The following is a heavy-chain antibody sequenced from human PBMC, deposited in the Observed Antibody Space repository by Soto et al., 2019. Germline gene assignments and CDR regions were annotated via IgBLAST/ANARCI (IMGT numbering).Heavy chain of an antibody. D-gene: IGHD6-19*01. CDR2: ISSSGSTI. Sequence: GGSLRLSCAASGFTFSSYEMNWVRQAPGKGLEWVSYISSSGSTIYYADSVKGRFTISRDNSRDTLFLQMNSLTADDTAVYYCANATTNGGWFNPFDSWGQGALVTVSS. CDR3: ANATTNGGWFNPFDS. J-gene: IGHJ4*02. CDR1: GFTFSSYE. V-gene: IGHV3-48*03.